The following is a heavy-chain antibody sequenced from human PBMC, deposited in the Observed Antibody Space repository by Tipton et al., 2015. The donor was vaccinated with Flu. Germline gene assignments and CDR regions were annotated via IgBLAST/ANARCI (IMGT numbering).Heavy chain of an antibody. CDR2: IYYSGNT. CDR1: GGSIVDSTYY. V-gene: IGHV4-61*05. J-gene: IGHJ4*02. CDR3: ARSPPRGGFDY. Sequence: LRLSCTVSGGSIVDSTYYWVWIRQPPGKRLEWIGYIYYSGNTKYNPSLKSRVTISVDTSKNQFSLKLSSVTAADTAVYYCARSPPRGGFDYWGQGTLVTVSS.